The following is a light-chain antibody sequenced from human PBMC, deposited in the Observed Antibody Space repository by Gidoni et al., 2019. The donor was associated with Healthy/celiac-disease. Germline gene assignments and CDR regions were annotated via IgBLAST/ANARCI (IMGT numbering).Light chain of an antibody. J-gene: IGLJ1*01. V-gene: IGLV2-14*01. CDR3: TSYTSSSTLV. CDR2: EVS. Sequence: QSALTQPASVSGSPRQSITISCTGTSSDVGGYNYVSWYQQHPGKAPKFMIYEVSNRPSGVSNRFSGSKSGHTASLTLSGLQAEDEADYYCTSYTSSSTLVFGTGTKVTVL. CDR1: SSDVGGYNY.